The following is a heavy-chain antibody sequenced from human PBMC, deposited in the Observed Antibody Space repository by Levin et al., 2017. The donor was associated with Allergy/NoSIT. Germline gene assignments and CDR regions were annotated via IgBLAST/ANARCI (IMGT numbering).Heavy chain of an antibody. CDR1: GYSLTELS. CDR3: ATDRGPPHFYGFAY. J-gene: IGHJ4*02. V-gene: IGHV1-24*01. Sequence: GESLKISCKVSGYSLTELSMHWVRQAPGKGLKWMGSLDPEDGETIYAQKFQGRVTVTEDTGSDTAYMELRSLTSDDTAVYYCATDRGPPHFYGFAYWGQGTLVTVSS. CDR2: LDPEDGET. D-gene: IGHD3-10*01.